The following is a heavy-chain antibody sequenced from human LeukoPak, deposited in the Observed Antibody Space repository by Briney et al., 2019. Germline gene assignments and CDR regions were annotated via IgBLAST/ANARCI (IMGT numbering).Heavy chain of an antibody. CDR2: ISSSSSYI. D-gene: IGHD3-3*01. V-gene: IGHV3-21*04. CDR1: GFTFSSYS. CDR3: AKDGYYDFWSGPSLKAYYFDY. J-gene: IGHJ4*02. Sequence: PGGSLRLSCAASGFTFSSYSMNWVRQAPGKGLEWVSSISSSSSYIYYADSVKGRFTISRDNSKNTLYLQMNSLRAEDTAVYYCAKDGYYDFWSGPSLKAYYFDYWGQGTLVTVSS.